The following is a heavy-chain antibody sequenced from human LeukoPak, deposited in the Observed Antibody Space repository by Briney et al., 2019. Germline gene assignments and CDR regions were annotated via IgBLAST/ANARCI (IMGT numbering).Heavy chain of an antibody. J-gene: IGHJ4*02. CDR1: GGSISSYY. CDR2: IYSSGST. Sequence: SETLSLTCTVSGGSISSYYWNWIRQSPGKGLEWIGYIYSSGSTNYNPSLRSRVTISVDTSKNQFSLKLSSVTAADTAVYYCARRWGGATSGFDYWGQGTLVTVSS. V-gene: IGHV4-59*08. D-gene: IGHD1-26*01. CDR3: ARRWGGATSGFDY.